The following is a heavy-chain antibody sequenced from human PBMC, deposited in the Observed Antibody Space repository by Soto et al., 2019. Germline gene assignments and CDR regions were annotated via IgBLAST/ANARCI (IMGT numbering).Heavy chain of an antibody. CDR2: IWHTGRP. J-gene: IGHJ4*02. CDR3: VRDSRTGCSSINCYMH. D-gene: IGHD2-15*01. CDR1: GDSLTNNHW. V-gene: IGHV4-4*02. Sequence: QLQLRKSGPGLVQPSGTLSLTCDVSGDSLTNNHWWSWVRQAPGKGLEWIGEIWHTGRPNYNPSLKSRVAISIDKSKNQFSLKLSSVTAADTAVYYCVRDSRTGCSSINCYMHWGQGTLVTVSS.